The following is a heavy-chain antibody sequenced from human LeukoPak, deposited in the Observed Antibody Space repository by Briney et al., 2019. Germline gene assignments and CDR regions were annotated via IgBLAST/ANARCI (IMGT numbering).Heavy chain of an antibody. CDR1: GYIFSSYA. V-gene: IGHV1-3*01. D-gene: IGHD3-3*01. Sequence: ASVKVSCKASGYIFSSYAMHWVRQAPGQRLECMGWINAGNGNTKYSQEFQGRVTITRDTSASTAYMELSSLRSEDTAVYYCAREGRGFYPYYFDYWGQGTLVTVSS. J-gene: IGHJ4*02. CDR2: INAGNGNT. CDR3: AREGRGFYPYYFDY.